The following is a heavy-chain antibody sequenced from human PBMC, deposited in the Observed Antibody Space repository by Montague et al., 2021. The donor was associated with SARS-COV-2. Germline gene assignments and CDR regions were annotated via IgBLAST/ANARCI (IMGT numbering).Heavy chain of an antibody. CDR1: GITFSTAI. V-gene: IGHV3-30*01. CDR3: AREGYTSGHAGCLEH. Sequence: SLRLSCAASGITFSTAIMHWVRQTPGKGLEWVAVIGIDCSSGIYXDSVKGRFTISRDNGKHMVTLQMNGLTDEDTAVYYCAREGYTSGHAGCLEHWGQGTLVTVSS. J-gene: IGHJ4*02. D-gene: IGHD6-19*01. CDR2: IGIDCSSG.